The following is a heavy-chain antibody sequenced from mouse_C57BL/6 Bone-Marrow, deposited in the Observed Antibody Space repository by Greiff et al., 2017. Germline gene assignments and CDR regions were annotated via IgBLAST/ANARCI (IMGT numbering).Heavy chain of an antibody. J-gene: IGHJ1*03. Sequence: VQLQQSGPELVKPGASVKISCKASGYTFTDYYMNWVKQSHGKSLEWIGDINPNNGGTSYNQKFKGKATLTVDKSSSTAYMELRSLTSEDSAVYYCASGDYDYDVGDLYFDVWGTGTTVTVSS. CDR2: INPNNGGT. CDR1: GYTFTDYY. D-gene: IGHD2-4*01. CDR3: ASGDYDYDVGDLYFDV. V-gene: IGHV1-26*01.